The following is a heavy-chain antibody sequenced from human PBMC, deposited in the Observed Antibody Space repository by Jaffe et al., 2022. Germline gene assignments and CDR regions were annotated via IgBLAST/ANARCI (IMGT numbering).Heavy chain of an antibody. V-gene: IGHV4-38-2*01. J-gene: IGHJ5*02. CDR2: IYHSGST. Sequence: QVQLQESGPGLVKPSETLSLTCAVSGYSISSGYYWGWIRQPPGKGLEWIGSIYHSGSTYYNPSLKSRVTISVDTSKNQFSLKLSSVTAADTAVYYCARHEMSASGWYRSWFDPWGQGTLVTVSS. CDR1: GYSISSGYY. D-gene: IGHD6-19*01. CDR3: ARHEMSASGWYRSWFDP.